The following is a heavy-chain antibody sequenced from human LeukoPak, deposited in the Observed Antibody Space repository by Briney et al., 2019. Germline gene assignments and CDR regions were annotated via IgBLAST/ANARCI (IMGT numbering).Heavy chain of an antibody. CDR2: IYYSGST. Sequence: PSETLSLTCTVSGGSISSSSYYWGWIRQPPGKGLEWIGSIYYSGSTYYNPSLKSRVTISVDTSKNQFSLKLSSVTAADTAVYYCARNPAAPWRSYNWFDPWGQGTLVTSPQ. CDR3: ARNPAAPWRSYNWFDP. V-gene: IGHV4-39*01. D-gene: IGHD2-2*01. CDR1: GGSISSSSYY. J-gene: IGHJ5*02.